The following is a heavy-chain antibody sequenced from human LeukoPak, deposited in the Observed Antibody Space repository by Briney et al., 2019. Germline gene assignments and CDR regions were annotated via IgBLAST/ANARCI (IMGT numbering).Heavy chain of an antibody. J-gene: IGHJ4*02. D-gene: IGHD3-3*01. Sequence: PGGSLRLSCAASGFTFSSYGMHWVRQAPGKGLEWVAFIRYDGSNKYYADSVKGRFTISRDNSKNTLYLQMNSLRAEDTAVYYCAKDPDDFWSGYWTYFDYWGQGTLVTVSS. CDR2: IRYDGSNK. CDR1: GFTFSSYG. CDR3: AKDPDDFWSGYWTYFDY. V-gene: IGHV3-30*02.